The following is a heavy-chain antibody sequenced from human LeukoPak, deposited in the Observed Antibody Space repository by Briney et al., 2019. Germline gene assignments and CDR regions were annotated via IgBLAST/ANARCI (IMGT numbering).Heavy chain of an antibody. CDR3: AKAYSSSWSEGTYAFDI. V-gene: IGHV3-30*18. D-gene: IGHD6-13*01. CDR1: GFTFSSYG. Sequence: GGSLRLSCAASGFTFSSYGMHWVRQAPGKGLEGVAVISYDGSNKYYADSVKGRFTISRDNSKNTLYLQMNSLRAEDTAVYYCAKAYSSSWSEGTYAFDIWGQGTMVTVSS. J-gene: IGHJ3*02. CDR2: ISYDGSNK.